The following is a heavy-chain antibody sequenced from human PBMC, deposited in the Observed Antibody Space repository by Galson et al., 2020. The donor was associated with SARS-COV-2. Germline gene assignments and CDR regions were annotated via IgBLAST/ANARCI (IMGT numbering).Heavy chain of an antibody. D-gene: IGHD2-15*01. CDR3: ARVRVVAAVAYYYGVDV. Sequence: GESLKISCAASGFTFSSYAMHWVRQAPGKGLEWVAVISYDGSNKYYADSVKGRFTISRDNSKNTLYLQMNRLRAEDTAVYYCARVRVVAAVAYYYGVDVWCQGTTVTVSS. CDR1: GFTFSSYA. CDR2: ISYDGSNK. J-gene: IGHJ6*02. V-gene: IGHV3-30*04.